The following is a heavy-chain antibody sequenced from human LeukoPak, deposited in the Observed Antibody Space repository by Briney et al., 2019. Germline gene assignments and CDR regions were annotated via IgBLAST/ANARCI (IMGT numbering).Heavy chain of an antibody. Sequence: GGSLRLSCAASGFTFSSYSMNWVRQAPGKGLEWVSSISSSSYIYYADSVKGRFTISRDNAKNSLYLQMNSLRAEDTAVYYCARDFHGSGSFDYWGQGTLVTVSS. CDR3: ARDFHGSGSFDY. D-gene: IGHD3-10*01. CDR1: GFTFSSYS. CDR2: ISSSSYI. J-gene: IGHJ4*02. V-gene: IGHV3-21*01.